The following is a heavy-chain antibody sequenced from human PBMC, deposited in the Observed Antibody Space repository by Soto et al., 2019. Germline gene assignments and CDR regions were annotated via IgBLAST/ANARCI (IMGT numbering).Heavy chain of an antibody. V-gene: IGHV5-51*01. Sequence: GESLKISCKGSGYSFTTYWLAWVRQMPGKGLEYVGIIYPGDSDSGYSPAFQGQVTISADKSINTAYLQWTSLKASDTAIYYCARSRVSTPRLEDPFDIWGQGTRVTVSS. CDR2: IYPGDSDS. D-gene: IGHD5-12*01. CDR3: ARSRVSTPRLEDPFDI. CDR1: GYSFTTYW. J-gene: IGHJ3*02.